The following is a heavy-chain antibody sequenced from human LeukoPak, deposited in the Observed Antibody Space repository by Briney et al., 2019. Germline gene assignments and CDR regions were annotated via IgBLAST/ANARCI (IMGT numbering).Heavy chain of an antibody. CDR1: GYTFTDYY. D-gene: IGHD6-13*01. J-gene: IGHJ5*02. CDR3: ARALPRIAAAGNNWFDP. CDR2: INPNSGGT. Sequence: ASVKVSCKASGYTFTDYYMHWVRQAPGQGLEWMGWINPNSGGTNYAQKFQGRVTMTRDTSISTAYMELSRLRSDDTAVYYCARALPRIAAAGNNWFDPWGQGTLVTVSS. V-gene: IGHV1-2*02.